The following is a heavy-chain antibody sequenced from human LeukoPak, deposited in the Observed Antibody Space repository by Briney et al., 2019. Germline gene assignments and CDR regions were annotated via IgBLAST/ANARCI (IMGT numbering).Heavy chain of an antibody. D-gene: IGHD3-10*01. CDR3: SGRYGPGPV. V-gene: IGHV1-2*02. CDR1: GYTFAAHH. CDR2: ILPDGRDT. J-gene: IGHJ4*02. Sequence: ASVKVSCKASGYTFAAHHIHWVRQAPGQGPEWMGWILPDGRDTKYSQKFQDRMTLTTDTSTNTAYMELSSLIPDDTAVYYCSGRYGPGPVWGQGTLISASP.